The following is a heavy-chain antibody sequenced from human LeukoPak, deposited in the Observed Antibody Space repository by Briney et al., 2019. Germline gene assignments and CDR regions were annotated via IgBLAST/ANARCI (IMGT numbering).Heavy chain of an antibody. V-gene: IGHV3-23*01. J-gene: IGHJ6*03. CDR2: VSSTGGTT. Sequence: PGGSLRLSRAASGFTFSTYGMSWVRQAPGKGLEWVSAVSSTGGTTYYADSVKGRFTISRDNSKSTLFLQINSLRAEDTAVYYCAKNGDRGAFCSGGTCYPYYYYYMDVWGKGTTVTISS. D-gene: IGHD2-15*01. CDR3: AKNGDRGAFCSGGTCYPYYYYYMDV. CDR1: GFTFSTYG.